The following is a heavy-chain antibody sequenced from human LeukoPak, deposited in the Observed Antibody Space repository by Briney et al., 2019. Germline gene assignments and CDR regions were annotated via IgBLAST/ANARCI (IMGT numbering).Heavy chain of an antibody. D-gene: IGHD6-13*01. Sequence: PGGSLRLSCAASGFTFSNYSMHWVRQAPGKGLEWVSSISSSSSYIYYGDSVKGRFTISRDNAKNTLYLQMNSLRAEDTAVYYCARDPSSWYWFDPWGQGTLVTVSS. CDR2: ISSSSSYI. CDR3: ARDPSSWYWFDP. CDR1: GFTFSNYS. V-gene: IGHV3-21*01. J-gene: IGHJ5*02.